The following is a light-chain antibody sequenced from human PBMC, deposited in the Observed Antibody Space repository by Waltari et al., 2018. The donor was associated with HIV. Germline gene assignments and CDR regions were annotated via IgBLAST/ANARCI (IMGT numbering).Light chain of an antibody. Sequence: EVVMTQSPATLSVSPGEDASPSCRASQSISTNLAWYQQKPGQAPRLLIYRASTRATDIPARFSGSGSGTQFTLTISSLQSEDVALYYCQQYDKWPPWTFGQGTSVDLK. CDR3: QQYDKWPPWT. V-gene: IGKV3-15*01. CDR2: RAS. CDR1: QSISTN. J-gene: IGKJ1*01.